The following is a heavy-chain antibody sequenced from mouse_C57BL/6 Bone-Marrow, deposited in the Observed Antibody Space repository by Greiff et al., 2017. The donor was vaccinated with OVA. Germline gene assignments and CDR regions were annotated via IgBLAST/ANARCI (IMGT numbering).Heavy chain of an antibody. Sequence: VKLVESGAELARPGASVKMSCKASGYTFTSYTMHWVKQRPGQGLEWIGYINPSSGYTKYNQKFKDKATLTADKSSSTAYMQLSSLTSEDSAVYYCARWLPYYAMDYWGQGTSVTVSS. D-gene: IGHD2-2*01. CDR2: INPSSGYT. J-gene: IGHJ4*01. CDR1: GYTFTSYT. V-gene: IGHV1-4*01. CDR3: ARWLPYYAMDY.